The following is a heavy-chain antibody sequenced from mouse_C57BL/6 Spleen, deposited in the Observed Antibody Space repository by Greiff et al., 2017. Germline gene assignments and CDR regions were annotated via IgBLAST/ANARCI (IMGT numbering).Heavy chain of an antibody. CDR3: AREVYYYGSSYHYYAMDY. V-gene: IGHV1-52*01. J-gene: IGHJ4*01. CDR2: IDPSDSET. CDR1: GYTFTSYW. Sequence: QVQLQQPGAELVRPGSSVKLSCKASGYTFTSYWMHWVKQRPIQGLEWIGNIDPSDSETHYNQKFKDKATLTVDKSYSTAYMQLSSLTSEDSAVYYCAREVYYYGSSYHYYAMDYWGQGTSVTVSS. D-gene: IGHD1-1*01.